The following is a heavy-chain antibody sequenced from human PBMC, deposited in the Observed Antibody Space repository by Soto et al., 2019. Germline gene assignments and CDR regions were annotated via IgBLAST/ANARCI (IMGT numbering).Heavy chain of an antibody. CDR2: IGPGGGST. Sequence: ASVKVSCKASGDTFTNHHMHWVRQAPGQGLEWLGIIGPGGGSTGYAQKFQGRVTMTRDTSTTTVYMELSSLRSEDTAVYFCARGLVLLGTRGYNYHYFIDVWAKRTTVTVSS. CDR1: GDTFTNHH. CDR3: ARGLVLLGTRGYNYHYFIDV. J-gene: IGHJ6*03. V-gene: IGHV1-46*03. D-gene: IGHD2-2*01.